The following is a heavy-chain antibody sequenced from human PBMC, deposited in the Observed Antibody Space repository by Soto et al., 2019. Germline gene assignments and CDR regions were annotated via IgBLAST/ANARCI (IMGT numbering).Heavy chain of an antibody. Sequence: ASVKVSCKASGYTFTGYYMHWVRQAPGQGLEWMGWINPNSGGTNYAQKFQGRVTMTRDTSISTAYMELSRLRSDDTAVYYCARDTYDFWSGYKYNCFDPWGQGTLVTVSS. J-gene: IGHJ5*02. CDR3: ARDTYDFWSGYKYNCFDP. CDR2: INPNSGGT. CDR1: GYTFTGYY. V-gene: IGHV1-2*02. D-gene: IGHD3-3*01.